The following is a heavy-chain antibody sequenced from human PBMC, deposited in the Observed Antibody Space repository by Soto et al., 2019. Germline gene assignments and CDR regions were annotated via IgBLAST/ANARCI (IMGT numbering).Heavy chain of an antibody. Sequence: QITLKASGPTLLKPTQTLTLTCTFSGFSLSTIAVVLGWIRQPPGKALEWLALIYWDDDKRYSPSLKSRLTITKDTSKNQVVLTMTNMDPVDTATYFCTHSLTMVRGQVLAYFQHWGQGTLLTVSS. V-gene: IGHV2-5*02. CDR3: THSLTMVRGQVLAYFQH. J-gene: IGHJ1*01. CDR1: GFSLSTIAVV. D-gene: IGHD3-10*01. CDR2: IYWDDDK.